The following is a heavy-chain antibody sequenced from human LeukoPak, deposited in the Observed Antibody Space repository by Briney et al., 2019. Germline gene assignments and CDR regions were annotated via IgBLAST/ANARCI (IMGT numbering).Heavy chain of an antibody. Sequence: ASVKVSCKASGYSFTSNYIHWVRQAPGQGLEWMGMIYPRDGSTSYAQRFQDRVTVTRDTSTSTVHMELSGLRSEDTAVYYCARDQEGFDYWGQGTQVIVSS. CDR1: GYSFTSNY. J-gene: IGHJ4*02. CDR2: IYPRDGST. V-gene: IGHV1-46*01. CDR3: ARDQEGFDY.